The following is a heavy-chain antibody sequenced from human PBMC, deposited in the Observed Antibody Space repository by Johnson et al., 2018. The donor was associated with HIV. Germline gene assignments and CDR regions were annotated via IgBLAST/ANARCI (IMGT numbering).Heavy chain of an antibody. D-gene: IGHD4-17*01. CDR3: ARVLGDYAYHI. J-gene: IGHJ3*02. V-gene: IGHV3-11*04. CDR2: ISSGGRTI. Sequence: QVQLVESGGGLVKPGGSLRLSCAASGFKFSDYHMSWIRQAPGKGLEWVSYISSGGRTIYYADSVQGRFTISRDNAKNSLYRQMNSLRVEDTAVYYCARVLGDYAYHIWGQGTMVTVSS. CDR1: GFKFSDYH.